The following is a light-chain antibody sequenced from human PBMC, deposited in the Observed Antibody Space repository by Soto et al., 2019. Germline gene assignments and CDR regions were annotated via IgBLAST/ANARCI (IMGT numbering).Light chain of an antibody. CDR3: MQALQTPRT. V-gene: IGKV2-28*01. CDR1: QSLLHTNGYNY. Sequence: DIVMTQSPLSLTVTPGESASISCWSSQSLLHTNGYNYFDWYLQKPGQSPQLLIYLGSNRASGVPDRFSGRGSGTDFTLRISRVEAEDFGVYYCMQALQTPRTFGQGTKLEIK. CDR2: LGS. J-gene: IGKJ2*01.